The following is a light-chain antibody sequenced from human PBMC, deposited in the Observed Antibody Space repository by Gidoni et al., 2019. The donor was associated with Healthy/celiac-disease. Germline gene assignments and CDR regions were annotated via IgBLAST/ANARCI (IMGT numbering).Light chain of an antibody. V-gene: IGLV1-36*01. CDR3: AAWDDRLVGPV. J-gene: IGLJ2*01. Sequence: QSVLTQPPSVSAAPRQRVTISCSGSSSNIGRNPVNWYQPLPGEAPRLLINYDALLASGVSYRLSGSKSGTAASLAITGLQAEDEAEYYCAAWDDRLVGPVFGGGTKLTVL. CDR2: YDA. CDR1: SSNIGRNP.